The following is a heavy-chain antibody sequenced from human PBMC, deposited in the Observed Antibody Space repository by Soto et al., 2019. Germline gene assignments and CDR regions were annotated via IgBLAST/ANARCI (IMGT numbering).Heavy chain of an antibody. D-gene: IGHD1-26*01. Sequence: EVQVLATGGGLIQPGGSLRLSCAASGFTVNSNYMSWVRQAPGEGLQWVSITNTGGTTYYADSEKGRFTVSRDNSKNTLYLQMNSLRAEDTAVYYCAKGDGLILAVWGQGTTVSVSS. CDR1: GFTVNSNY. CDR2: TNTGGTT. CDR3: AKGDGLILAV. V-gene: IGHV3-53*02. J-gene: IGHJ6*02.